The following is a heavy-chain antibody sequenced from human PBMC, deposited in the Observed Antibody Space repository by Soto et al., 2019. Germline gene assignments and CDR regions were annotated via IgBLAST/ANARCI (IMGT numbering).Heavy chain of an antibody. CDR2: IHASSISNI. CDR1: GFTFNIYA. CDR3: ARDGTTGTANYHYAMDV. Sequence: GGSLRLSCAASGFTFNIYAMTWVRQAPGKGLEWISYIHASSISNIYYADSVKGRFTISRDNAKNSLYLQMDSLRAEDTAVYYCARDGTTGTANYHYAMDVWGQGTTVTVSS. J-gene: IGHJ6*02. D-gene: IGHD4-17*01. V-gene: IGHV3-48*04.